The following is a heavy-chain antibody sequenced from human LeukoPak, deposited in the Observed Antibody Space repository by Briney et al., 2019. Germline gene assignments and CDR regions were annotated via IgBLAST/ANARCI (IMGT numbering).Heavy chain of an antibody. CDR2: ISSSSSYI. CDR1: GFTFSSYS. J-gene: IGHJ4*02. D-gene: IGHD4-17*01. Sequence: KTAGSLRLSCAASGFTFSSYSMNWVRQAPGKGLEWVSSISSSSSYIYYAYSVKGRFTISRDNAKNSLYLQMNSLRAEDTAVYYCAREYGDYAGYFDYWGQGTLVTVSS. V-gene: IGHV3-21*01. CDR3: AREYGDYAGYFDY.